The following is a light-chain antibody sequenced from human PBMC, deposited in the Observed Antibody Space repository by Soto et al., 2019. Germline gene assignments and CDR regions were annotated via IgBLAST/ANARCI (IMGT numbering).Light chain of an antibody. J-gene: IGKJ5*01. V-gene: IGKV1-39*01. CDR3: QQRSNWPIT. CDR2: AAS. Sequence: DIQMTQSPSSLSASVGDRVTITCRASQYIGIYLNWYQKKPGKAPKVLIHAASRVQSGVPSTFSASGSGTDFTLTISSLEPEDFAVYYCQQRSNWPITFGQGTRLEIK. CDR1: QYIGIY.